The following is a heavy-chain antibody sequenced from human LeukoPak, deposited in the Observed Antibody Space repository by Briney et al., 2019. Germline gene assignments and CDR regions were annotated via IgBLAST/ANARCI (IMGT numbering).Heavy chain of an antibody. CDR3: ARTDYDILTGFPHFLFDY. D-gene: IGHD3-9*01. CDR1: GGSISSFY. J-gene: IGHJ4*02. V-gene: IGHV4-59*08. Sequence: PSGTLSLTCTVSGGSISSFYWSWIRQPPGKGLEWIGYISYNGNTNYNPSLKSRVTISVDTSKHQFSLKLTSVTAADTAVYYCARTDYDILTGFPHFLFDYWGQGTLVTVSS. CDR2: ISYNGNT.